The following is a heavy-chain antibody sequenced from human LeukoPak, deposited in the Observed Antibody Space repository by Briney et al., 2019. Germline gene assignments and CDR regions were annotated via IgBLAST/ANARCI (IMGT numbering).Heavy chain of an antibody. J-gene: IGHJ3*02. V-gene: IGHV4-38-2*02. CDR2: IYHSGST. CDR3: ARGVWLGYAFDI. CDR1: GYSLSSGYY. D-gene: IGHD3-16*01. Sequence: SETLSLTCTVSGYSLSSGYYWGWIRQPPGKGLEWIGSIYHSGSTYYNPSLKSRVTISVDTSKNQFSLKLSSVTAADTAVYYCARGVWLGYAFDIWGQGTMVTVSS.